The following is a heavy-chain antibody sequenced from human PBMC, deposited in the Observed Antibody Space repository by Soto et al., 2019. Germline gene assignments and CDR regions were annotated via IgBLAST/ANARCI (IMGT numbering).Heavy chain of an antibody. CDR2: ISLYSDGT. CDR1: GYTFSNYG. CDR3: ARVVPGAEAWFGP. Sequence: QVQLVQYGGEVKRPGASLKVSCKTSGYTFSNYGITWVRQAPGQPLEWLGWISLYSDGTSYAQKFRGRVSMTTDTSTTTAYMELRSLRSDDTAVYYCARVVPGAEAWFGPWGQGTLVTVSS. V-gene: IGHV1-18*01. J-gene: IGHJ5*02.